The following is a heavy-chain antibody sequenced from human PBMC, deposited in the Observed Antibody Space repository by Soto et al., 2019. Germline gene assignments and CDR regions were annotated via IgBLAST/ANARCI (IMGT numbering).Heavy chain of an antibody. J-gene: IGHJ5*02. D-gene: IGHD4-17*01. V-gene: IGHV4-61*01. CDR3: ARMGDYVPFDP. CDR1: GGSVSSGSYY. CDR2: IYYSGST. Sequence: PSETLSRTCTVSGGSVSSGSYYWSWIRQPPGKGLEWIGYIYYSGSTNYNPSLKSRVTISVDTSKNQFSLKLSSVTAADTAVYYCARMGDYVPFDPWGQGTLVTVSS.